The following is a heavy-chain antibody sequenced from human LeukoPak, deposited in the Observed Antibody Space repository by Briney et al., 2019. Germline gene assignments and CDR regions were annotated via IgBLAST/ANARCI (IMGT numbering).Heavy chain of an antibody. CDR1: GFTFSSYA. J-gene: IGHJ4*02. CDR2: ISGSGGST. V-gene: IGHV3-23*01. D-gene: IGHD6-19*01. Sequence: GGSLRLSCAASGFTFSSYAMSWVRQAPGKGLEWVSAISGSGGSTYYADSVKGRFTISRDNSKNTLYLQMNSLGAEDTAVYYCAKGKAVAGRRYSKEGYYFDYWGQGTLVTVSS. CDR3: AKGKAVAGRRYSKEGYYFDY.